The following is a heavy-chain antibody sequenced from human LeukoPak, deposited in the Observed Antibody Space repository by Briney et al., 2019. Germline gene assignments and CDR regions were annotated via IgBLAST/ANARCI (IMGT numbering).Heavy chain of an antibody. CDR1: GYTFTSYA. J-gene: IGHJ4*02. D-gene: IGHD1-26*01. Sequence: GASVNVSCKASGYTFTSYAMNWVRQAPGQGPEWMAWISTYNGKTNFAQKFQGRVTLTTDTSTRTAYMELRGLRSDDTAVYYCARGYRPGVYSGDPDLFDNWGQGTLVTVSS. CDR3: ARGYRPGVYSGDPDLFDN. CDR2: ISTYNGKT. V-gene: IGHV1-18*01.